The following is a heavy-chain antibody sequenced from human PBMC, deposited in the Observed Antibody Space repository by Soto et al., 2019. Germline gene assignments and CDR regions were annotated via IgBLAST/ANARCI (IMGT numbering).Heavy chain of an antibody. J-gene: IGHJ6*02. CDR3: AARSGSYYSGYYYYGMDV. CDR1: GYTFTSYG. V-gene: IGHV1-18*01. D-gene: IGHD3-10*01. Sequence: QVQLVQSGAEVKKPGASVKVSCKASGYTFTSYGISWVRQAPGQGLEWMGWISAYNGNTNYAQKLQGRVTMTTDTSTSTAYMERRSLRSDDTAVYYCAARSGSYYSGYYYYGMDVWGQGTTVTVSS. CDR2: ISAYNGNT.